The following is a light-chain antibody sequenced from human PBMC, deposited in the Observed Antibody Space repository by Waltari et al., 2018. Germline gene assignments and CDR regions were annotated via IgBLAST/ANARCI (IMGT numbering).Light chain of an antibody. CDR3: QSYDSSLGGGV. J-gene: IGLJ2*01. CDR2: GNS. V-gene: IGLV1-40*01. CDR1: SSNIGAGYD. Sequence: QSVLTQPPSVSGAPGQRVTISCTGSSSNIGAGYDVHWYQQLPGTAHKLLIYGNSNRPSGGPDRFSGSKSVTSASLAITGLQAEDEADYYCQSYDSSLGGGVFGGGAKLTVL.